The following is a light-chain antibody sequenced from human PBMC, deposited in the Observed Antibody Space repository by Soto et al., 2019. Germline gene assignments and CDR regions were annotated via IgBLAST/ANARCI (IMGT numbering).Light chain of an antibody. V-gene: IGKV1-5*03. CDR3: QQYKAYSYT. CDR1: QSLNIW. J-gene: IGKJ2*01. Sequence: DIQMTQSPSTLSASVGDRVTITCRATQSLNIWLAWYQQKPGKAPKLLISKASSLESGVPPRFSGRGSGTEFSLTISSLQPDDFATYYCQQYKAYSYTFGQGTKLEMK. CDR2: KAS.